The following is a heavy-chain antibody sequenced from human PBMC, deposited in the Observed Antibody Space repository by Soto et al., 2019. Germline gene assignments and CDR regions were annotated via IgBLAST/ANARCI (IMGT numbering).Heavy chain of an antibody. CDR2: ISAYNGNT. J-gene: IGHJ6*02. D-gene: IGHD2-2*01. CDR1: GYTFTSYG. V-gene: IGHV1-18*01. Sequence: ASVKVSFKASGYTFTSYGISWVRQAHGQGLEWMGWISAYNGNTNYAQKLQGRVTMTTDTSTSTAYMELRSLRSDDTAVYYCARRDQVVPAAAKYYYYGMDVWGQGTTVNVSS. CDR3: ARRDQVVPAAAKYYYYGMDV.